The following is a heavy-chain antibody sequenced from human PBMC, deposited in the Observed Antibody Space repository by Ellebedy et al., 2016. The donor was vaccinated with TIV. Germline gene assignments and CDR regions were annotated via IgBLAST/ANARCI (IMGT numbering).Heavy chain of an antibody. Sequence: SETLSLTXNVSGASISSYYWSWIRQSAGKGLEWIGRISPSGSTNANPSLQSRLTISVDKSKNHFSLRLASVTAADTAVYYCARDRCYDKYDFDYWGQGIPVTVTS. V-gene: IGHV4-4*07. CDR1: GASISSYY. J-gene: IGHJ4*02. D-gene: IGHD5-12*01. CDR2: ISPSGST. CDR3: ARDRCYDKYDFDY.